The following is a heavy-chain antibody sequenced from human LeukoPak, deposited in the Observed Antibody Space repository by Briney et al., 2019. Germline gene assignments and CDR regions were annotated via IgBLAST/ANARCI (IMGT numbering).Heavy chain of an antibody. J-gene: IGHJ4*02. D-gene: IGHD5-12*01. CDR3: TRGGWLPDY. V-gene: IGHV3-7*01. CDR2: IKQDGNEK. Sequence: GGSLRLSCAASGFTFSSYWMSWVRQAPGKGLEWVANIKQDGNEKYYVDSVKGRFTISRDNAKNSLYLQMNSLRVEDTAIYYCTRGGWLPDYWGQGTLVTVSS. CDR1: GFTFSSYW.